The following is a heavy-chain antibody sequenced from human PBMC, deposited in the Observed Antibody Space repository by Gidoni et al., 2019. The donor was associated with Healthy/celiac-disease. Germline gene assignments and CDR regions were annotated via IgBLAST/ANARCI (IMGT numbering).Heavy chain of an antibody. Sequence: QVQLQESGPGLVKPSETLSLPCTVSGGSISSSYWSWIRQPAGKGLEWIGRIYTSGSTNYNPYLKSRVTMSVDTSKNQFSLKLSSVTAADTAVYYCARDSSGFSGLGGEVTYFDYGGQGTLVTVSS. V-gene: IGHV4-4*07. D-gene: IGHD6-19*01. CDR1: GGSISSSY. J-gene: IGHJ4*02. CDR3: ARDSSGFSGLGGEVTYFDY. CDR2: IYTSGST.